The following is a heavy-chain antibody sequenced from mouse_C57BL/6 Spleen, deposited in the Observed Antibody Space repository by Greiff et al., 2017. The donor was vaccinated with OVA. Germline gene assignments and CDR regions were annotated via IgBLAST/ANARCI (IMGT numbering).Heavy chain of an antibody. CDR3: VRSYYGRSYRDYYFDY. CDR2: IYPGDGDT. J-gene: IGHJ2*01. CDR1: GYAFSSYW. Sequence: VKLMESGAELVKPGASVKISCKASGYAFSSYWMNWVKQRPGKGLEWIGQIYPGDGDTNYNGKFKGKATLTADKSSSTAYMQLSSLTSEDSAVYFCVRSYYGRSYRDYYFDYWGQGTTLTVSS. D-gene: IGHD1-1*01. V-gene: IGHV1-80*01.